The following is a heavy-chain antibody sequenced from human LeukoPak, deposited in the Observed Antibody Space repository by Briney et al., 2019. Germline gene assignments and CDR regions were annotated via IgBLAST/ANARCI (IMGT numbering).Heavy chain of an antibody. CDR1: GFAFSNFW. J-gene: IGHJ6*02. V-gene: IGHV3-23*01. CDR2: IRGSGDRK. CDR3: VKGIRGYYYNMDV. Sequence: GGSLRLSCTASGFAFSNFWMSWVRQAPGKGLEWVSGIRGSGDRKFYADSVEGRFTISRDKSKSTLYLQMNSLRVEDTAIYYCVKGIRGYYYNMDVWGQGTTVTVSS.